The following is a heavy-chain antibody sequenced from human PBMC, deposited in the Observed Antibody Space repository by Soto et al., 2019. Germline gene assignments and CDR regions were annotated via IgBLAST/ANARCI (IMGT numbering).Heavy chain of an antibody. V-gene: IGHV1-69*01. CDR2: IIPIIGTA. CDR1: GGTFSSYA. J-gene: IGHJ3*02. Sequence: QVQLVQSGAEVKKPGYSVKVSCKASGGTFSSYAISWVRQAPGQGLEWMGGIIPIIGTANYAQKFQVRVTITADESTSTAYMELSSLRSEDTAVYYCARDYGTWDTFDAFDIWGQGTMVTVSS. CDR3: ARDYGTWDTFDAFDI. D-gene: IGHD3-10*01.